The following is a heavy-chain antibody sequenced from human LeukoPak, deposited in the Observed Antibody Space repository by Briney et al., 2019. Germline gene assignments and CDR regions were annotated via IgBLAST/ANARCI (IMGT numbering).Heavy chain of an antibody. V-gene: IGHV3-23*01. J-gene: IGHJ5*02. CDR1: GFTFTSQA. CDR3: AAGGGNTFNP. D-gene: IGHD1/OR15-1a*01. CDR2: FTGSGGNI. Sequence: PGGSLRLSCAASGFTFTSQALSWVRQAPGKGLEWVSSFTGSGGNIHYADSVKGRFTLSRDTSKETMYLQMNSLRADDTAIYYCAAGGGNTFNPWGQGTLATVSS.